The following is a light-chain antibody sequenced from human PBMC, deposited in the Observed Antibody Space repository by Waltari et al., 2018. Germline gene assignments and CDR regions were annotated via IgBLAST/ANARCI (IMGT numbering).Light chain of an antibody. Sequence: QLVLTQSPSASASLGASVKLTCPLSSGHSRYAIAWHQQQPEKGPRYWMRLNSDGSHSKGDGIPDRFSGSSSGTERYLTISSLQSEDEADYYCQTWGTGVWVFGGGTKLTVL. CDR3: QTWGTGVWV. V-gene: IGLV4-69*01. J-gene: IGLJ3*02. CDR2: LNSDGSH. CDR1: SGHSRYA.